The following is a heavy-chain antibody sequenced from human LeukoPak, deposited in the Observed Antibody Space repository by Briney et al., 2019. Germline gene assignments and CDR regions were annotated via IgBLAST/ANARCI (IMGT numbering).Heavy chain of an antibody. CDR3: ARGPGGSCCYYYYYYMTS. CDR2: ISGSGGTT. D-gene: IGHD2-15*01. V-gene: IGHV3-23*01. J-gene: IGHJ6*03. CDR1: GFTFSSYG. Sequence: PGGSLRLSCAASGFTFSSYGMSWVRQAPGKGLEWVSAISGSGGTTYYADSVKGRFTISRDNSKNTLHLQMNSLRAEDTAVYYCARGPGGSCCYYYYYYMTSGAKGPRSPSP.